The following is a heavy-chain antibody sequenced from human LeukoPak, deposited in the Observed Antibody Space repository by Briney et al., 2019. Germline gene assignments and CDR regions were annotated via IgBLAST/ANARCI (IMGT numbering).Heavy chain of an antibody. J-gene: IGHJ4*02. V-gene: IGHV3-23*01. CDR2: ITGAGGGT. CDR1: GFFFGSYV. CDR3: VEGPRRYSGRYDS. Sequence: GGSLRLSCAASGFFFGSYVMAWVRQAPGKGLEWVADITGAGGGTNYADSVKGRFTISRDNSENSVYLQMNSLRVEDTAVYYCVEGPRRYSGRYDSWGQGTLVTVSP. D-gene: IGHD1-26*01.